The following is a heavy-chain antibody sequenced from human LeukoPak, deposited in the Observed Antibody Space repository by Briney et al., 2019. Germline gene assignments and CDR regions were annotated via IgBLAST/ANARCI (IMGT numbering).Heavy chain of an antibody. D-gene: IGHD3-10*01. CDR3: AREQNLVWFGESLC. Sequence: SETLSLTCTVSGGSISSGGYYWSWIRQHPGKGLEWIGYIYYSGSTYYNPSLKSRVTISVDTSKNQFSLKLSSVTAADTAVYYCAREQNLVWFGESLCWGQGTLVTVSS. J-gene: IGHJ4*02. V-gene: IGHV4-31*03. CDR1: GGSISSGGYY. CDR2: IYYSGST.